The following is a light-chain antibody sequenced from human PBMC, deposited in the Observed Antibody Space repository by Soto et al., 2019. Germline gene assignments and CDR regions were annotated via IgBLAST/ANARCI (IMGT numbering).Light chain of an antibody. Sequence: ILLTQSPCTLSLSPGERATLSCRASQSVPRSYLAWYQQKPGQAPSLLIYGTSNRATGIPDMLSGSGSGTDFTLTISRLEPEDFAVFYCQQHGNSRTFGQGTRVEIK. CDR3: QQHGNSRT. CDR2: GTS. J-gene: IGKJ5*01. V-gene: IGKV3-20*01. CDR1: QSVPRSY.